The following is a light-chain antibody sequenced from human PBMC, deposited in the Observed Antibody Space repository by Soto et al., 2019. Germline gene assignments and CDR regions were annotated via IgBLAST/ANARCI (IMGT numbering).Light chain of an antibody. J-gene: IGKJ1*01. Sequence: EIVLTQSPGTLSLSPGERATLSCRASQSVRTNYLAWYQQKPGQAPRLLIYGASSRATGIPDRFSGSGSGTDFTLTISRLEPEDFVVYYCRQYGSSPTFGQGTKVDIK. CDR2: GAS. CDR1: QSVRTNY. CDR3: RQYGSSPT. V-gene: IGKV3-20*01.